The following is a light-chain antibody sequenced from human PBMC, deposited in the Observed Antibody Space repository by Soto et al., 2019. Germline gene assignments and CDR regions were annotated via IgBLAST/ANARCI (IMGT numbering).Light chain of an antibody. V-gene: IGKV1-27*01. J-gene: IGKJ1*01. CDR2: AAS. CDR1: QGISNY. CDR3: QKYNNAPRT. Sequence: DIQMTQSPSSLSVSVGERVTITCRASQGISNYLAWYQQKPGKVPKLLIYAASTLQTGVPSRFSGSGSGTDFTLTISSLQPEDVSTYYCQKYNNAPRTFGQGTKVEIK.